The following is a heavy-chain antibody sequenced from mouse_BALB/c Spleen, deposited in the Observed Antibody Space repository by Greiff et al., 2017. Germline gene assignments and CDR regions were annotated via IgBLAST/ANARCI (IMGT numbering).Heavy chain of an antibody. D-gene: IGHD1-2*01. Sequence: EVQRVESGGGLVQPGGSLKLSCAASGFTFSSYGMSWVRQTPDKRLELVATINSNGGSTYYPDSVKGRFTISRDNAKNTLYLQMSSLKSEDTAMYYCARVYYGYGAMDYWGQGTSVTVSS. CDR2: INSNGGST. CDR3: ARVYYGYGAMDY. CDR1: GFTFSSYG. V-gene: IGHV5-6-3*01. J-gene: IGHJ4*01.